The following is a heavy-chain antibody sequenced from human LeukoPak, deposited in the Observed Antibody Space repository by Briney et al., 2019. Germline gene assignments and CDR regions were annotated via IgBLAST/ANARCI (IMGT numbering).Heavy chain of an antibody. J-gene: IGHJ4*02. V-gene: IGHV4-39*07. Sequence: SETLSLTCTVSGGSISSSSYYWGWIRQPPGKGLEWIGSIYYSGSTYYNPSLKSRVTISVDTSKNQFSLKLSSVTAAGTAVYYCARDAGIAVAGTVYFDYWGQGTLVTVSS. D-gene: IGHD6-19*01. CDR3: ARDAGIAVAGTVYFDY. CDR2: IYYSGST. CDR1: GGSISSSSYY.